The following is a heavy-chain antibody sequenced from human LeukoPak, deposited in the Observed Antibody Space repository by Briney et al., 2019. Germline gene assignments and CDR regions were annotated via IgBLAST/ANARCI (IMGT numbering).Heavy chain of an antibody. Sequence: KPGGSLRLSCAASGFTFSNAWMSWVRQAPGKGLEWVGRIKSKTDGGTTDYAAPVKGRFTISRDDSKNTLYLQMNSLKTEDTAVYYCTTHPASVLRYFDWYNDYWGQGTLVTVSS. CDR3: TTHPASVLRYFDWYNDY. J-gene: IGHJ4*02. D-gene: IGHD3-9*01. CDR1: GFTFSNAW. CDR2: IKSKTDGGTT. V-gene: IGHV3-15*01.